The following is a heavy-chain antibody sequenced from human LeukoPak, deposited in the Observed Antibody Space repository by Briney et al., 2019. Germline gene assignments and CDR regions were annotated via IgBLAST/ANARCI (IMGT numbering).Heavy chain of an antibody. Sequence: ASVKVSCKASGYTFTSYGISWVRQAPGQGLEWMGWISAYNGNTNYAQKLQGRVTITTDESTSTAYMELSSLRSEDTAVYYCARVWGLTGFDYWGQGTLVTVSS. D-gene: IGHD1-14*01. J-gene: IGHJ4*02. CDR2: ISAYNGNT. V-gene: IGHV1-18*01. CDR3: ARVWGLTGFDY. CDR1: GYTFTSYG.